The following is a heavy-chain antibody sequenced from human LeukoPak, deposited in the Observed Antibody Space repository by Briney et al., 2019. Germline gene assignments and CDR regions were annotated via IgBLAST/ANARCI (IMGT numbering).Heavy chain of an antibody. D-gene: IGHD3-22*01. V-gene: IGHV3-21*01. Sequence: GGSLSLSCAASGFTFSSYSMNWVRQAPGKGLEWVSSISSSSSYIYYADSVKGRFTISRDNAKNSLYLQMNSLRAEDTAVYYCASDSSGTYFDYWGQGTLVTVSS. J-gene: IGHJ4*02. CDR2: ISSSSSYI. CDR3: ASDSSGTYFDY. CDR1: GFTFSSYS.